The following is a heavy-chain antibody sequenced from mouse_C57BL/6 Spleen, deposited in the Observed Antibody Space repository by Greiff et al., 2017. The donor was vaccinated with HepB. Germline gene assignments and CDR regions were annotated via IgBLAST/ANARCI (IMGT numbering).Heavy chain of an antibody. J-gene: IGHJ2*01. V-gene: IGHV1-15*01. CDR1: GYTFTDYE. CDR3: TRERIYYYGGFDY. D-gene: IGHD1-1*01. CDR2: IDPETGGT. Sequence: VQLQQSGAELVRPGASVTLSCKASGYTFTDYEMHWVKQTPVHGLEWIGAIDPETGGTAYNQKFKGKAILTADKSSSTAYMELRSLTSEDSAVYYCTRERIYYYGGFDYWGQGTTLTVSS.